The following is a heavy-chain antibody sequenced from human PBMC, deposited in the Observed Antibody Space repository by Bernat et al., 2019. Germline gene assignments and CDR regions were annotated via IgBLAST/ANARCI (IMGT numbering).Heavy chain of an antibody. D-gene: IGHD3-16*01. CDR1: GFTFSSYA. CDR3: ARSDPRGNY. V-gene: IGHV3-23*01. CDR2: ISEGGYTT. Sequence: EVQLLESGGGLVQPGGSLRLSCAASGFTFSSYAMSWVRQAPWKGLEWVSGISEGGYTTSYADSVKGRFTISRDNSNNTLYVEMNSLRAEDTAVYYCARSDPRGNYWGQGTLVTVSS. J-gene: IGHJ4*02.